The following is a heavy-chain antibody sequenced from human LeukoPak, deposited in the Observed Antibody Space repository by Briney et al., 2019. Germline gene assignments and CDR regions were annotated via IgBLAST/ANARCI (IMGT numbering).Heavy chain of an antibody. CDR2: IYSGGST. Sequence: GXSLRXSCAASGFTVSSNYMSWVRQAPGKGLEWVSVIYSGGSTYYSDSVTGRFTISRDNSKNTLYLQMNSLRAEDTAVYYCARVFKEVPAAIPYYYYYYMDVWGKGTTVTISS. J-gene: IGHJ6*03. CDR3: ARVFKEVPAAIPYYYYYYMDV. D-gene: IGHD2-2*01. CDR1: GFTVSSNY. V-gene: IGHV3-66*01.